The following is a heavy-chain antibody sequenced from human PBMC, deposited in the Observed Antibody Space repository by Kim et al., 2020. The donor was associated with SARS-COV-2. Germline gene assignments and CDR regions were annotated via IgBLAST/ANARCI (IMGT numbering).Heavy chain of an antibody. CDR3: AKEYYYDSSGPEYFQH. J-gene: IGHJ1*01. Sequence: SVKGRFTISRDNSKTTLYLQMNSLRAEDTAVYYCAKEYYYDSSGPEYFQHWGQGTLVTVSS. V-gene: IGHV3-30*02. D-gene: IGHD3-22*01.